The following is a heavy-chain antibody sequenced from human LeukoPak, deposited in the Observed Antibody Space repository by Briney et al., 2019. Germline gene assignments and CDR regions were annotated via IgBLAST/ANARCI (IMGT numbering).Heavy chain of an antibody. CDR1: GYTFTSYY. D-gene: IGHD3-22*01. V-gene: IGHV1-46*01. CDR2: INPSGGST. Sequence: ASVKVSCKASGYTFTSYYMHWVRQAPGQGLEWMGIINPSGGSTSYAQKSQGRVTMTRDMSTSTVYMELSSQRSEDTAVYYCASTSRYYDSSGWWDYWGQGTLVTVSS. J-gene: IGHJ4*02. CDR3: ASTSRYYDSSGWWDY.